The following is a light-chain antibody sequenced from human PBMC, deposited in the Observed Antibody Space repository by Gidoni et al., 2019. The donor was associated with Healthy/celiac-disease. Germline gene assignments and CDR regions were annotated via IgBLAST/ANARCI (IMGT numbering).Light chain of an antibody. Sequence: DIQMTPSPSTLSASVGDRVTITCRASQSISSWLAWYQQTPGKAPKLLIYDATSLESGVPSRCSGSGSGTEFTLTISSLQPDDFATYYCQQYNSYPWTFGQGTKVEIK. J-gene: IGKJ1*01. CDR3: QQYNSYPWT. CDR2: DAT. CDR1: QSISSW. V-gene: IGKV1-5*01.